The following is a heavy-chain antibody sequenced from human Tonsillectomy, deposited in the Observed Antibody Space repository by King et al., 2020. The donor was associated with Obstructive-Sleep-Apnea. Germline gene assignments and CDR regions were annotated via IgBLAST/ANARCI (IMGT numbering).Heavy chain of an antibody. J-gene: IGHJ4*02. V-gene: IGHV3-66*01. CDR3: ATVGLHSSYDNFFREYYFDY. CDR1: GFTVSSKY. CDR2: IYSGGST. Sequence: VQLVESGGGLVQPGGSLRLSCAASGFTVSSKYMSWVRQVPGKGLEWVSVIYSGGSTYYADSVKGRFTISRDNSKNTLYLQMNSLRAEDTALYYCATVGLHSSYDNFFREYYFDYWGQGTLVTVSS. D-gene: IGHD5-12*01.